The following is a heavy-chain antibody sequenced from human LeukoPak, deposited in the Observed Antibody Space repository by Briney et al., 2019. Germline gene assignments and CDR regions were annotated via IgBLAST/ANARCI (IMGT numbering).Heavy chain of an antibody. V-gene: IGHV1-69*13. CDR1: GGTFSRNA. CDR3: AINYYDSSGYYFFDY. D-gene: IGHD3-22*01. Sequence: SVTVSCKASGGTFSRNAISWVRQAPGQGLEWMGGIVPILGTADYAQKFQGRLTITADESTSTAYMELSSLRSEDTAVYYCAINYYDSSGYYFFDYWGQGTLVTVSS. CDR2: IVPILGTA. J-gene: IGHJ4*02.